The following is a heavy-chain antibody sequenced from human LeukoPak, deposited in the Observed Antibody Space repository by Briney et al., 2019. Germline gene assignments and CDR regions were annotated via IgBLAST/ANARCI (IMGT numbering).Heavy chain of an antibody. CDR2: IIPIFGTA. D-gene: IGHD2-8*01. CDR1: GGTFSSYA. J-gene: IGHJ5*02. V-gene: IGHV1-69*05. CDR3: ARDHPTNVWFDP. Sequence: SVKASCKASGGTFSSYAISWVRQAPGQGLEWMGGIIPIFGTANYAQKFQGRVTITTDESTSTAYMELSSLRSEDTAVYYCARDHPTNVWFDPWGQGTLVTVSS.